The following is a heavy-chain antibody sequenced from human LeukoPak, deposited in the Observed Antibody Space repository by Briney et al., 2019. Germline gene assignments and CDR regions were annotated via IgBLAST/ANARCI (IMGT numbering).Heavy chain of an antibody. CDR3: AKDLAGVLRFLEWLLGIDY. CDR1: GFTFSSYG. Sequence: GRSLRLSCAASGFTFSSYGMHWVRQAPGKGLEWVAVISYDGSNKYYADSVKGRFTISRDNSKNTLYLQMNSLRAEDTAVYYCAKDLAGVLRFLEWLLGIDYWGQGTLVTVSS. J-gene: IGHJ4*02. D-gene: IGHD3-3*01. CDR2: ISYDGSNK. V-gene: IGHV3-30*18.